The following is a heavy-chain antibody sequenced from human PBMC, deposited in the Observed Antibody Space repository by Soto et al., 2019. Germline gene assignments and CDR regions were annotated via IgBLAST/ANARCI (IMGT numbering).Heavy chain of an antibody. CDR3: AGLTPIAAAGYFDY. J-gene: IGHJ4*02. V-gene: IGHV4-31*03. D-gene: IGHD6-13*01. Sequence: SETLSLTCTVSGGSISSGGYYRSWIRQHPGKGLEWIGYIYYSGSTYYNPSLKSRVTISVDTSKNQFSLKLSSVTAADTAVYYCAGLTPIAAAGYFDYWGQGTLVTVSS. CDR2: IYYSGST. CDR1: GGSISSGGYY.